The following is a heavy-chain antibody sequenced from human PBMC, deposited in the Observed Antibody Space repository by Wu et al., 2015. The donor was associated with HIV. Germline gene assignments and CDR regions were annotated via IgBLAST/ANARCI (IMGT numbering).Heavy chain of an antibody. V-gene: IGHV1-18*01. D-gene: IGHD3-22*01. CDR2: ISAYNGNT. CDR1: GYTFTSYG. Sequence: QVQLVQSGAEVKKPGASVKVSCKASGYTFTSYGISWVRQAPGQGLEWMGWISAYNGNTNYAQKLQGGVTMTTDTSTSTAYMELRSLRSDDTAVYYCARDLPYYDSSGLTSNDAFDIWGQGTMVTVSS. J-gene: IGHJ3*02. CDR3: ARDLPYYDSSGLTSNDAFDI.